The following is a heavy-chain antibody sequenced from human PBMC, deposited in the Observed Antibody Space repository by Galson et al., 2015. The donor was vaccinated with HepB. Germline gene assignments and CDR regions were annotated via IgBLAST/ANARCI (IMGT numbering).Heavy chain of an antibody. Sequence: QSGAEVKKPGESLKISCKGSGYSFTSYWIGWVRQMPGKGLEWMGIIYPGDSDTRYSPSFQGQVTISADKSISTAYLQWSSLKASDTAMYYCARGSYYDSSGYYTPGYWGQGTLVTVSS. CDR1: GYSFTSYW. CDR2: IYPGDSDT. V-gene: IGHV5-51*01. J-gene: IGHJ4*02. D-gene: IGHD3-22*01. CDR3: ARGSYYDSSGYYTPGY.